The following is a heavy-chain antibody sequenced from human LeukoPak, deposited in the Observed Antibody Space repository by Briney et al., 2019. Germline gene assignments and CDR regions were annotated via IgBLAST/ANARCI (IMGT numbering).Heavy chain of an antibody. D-gene: IGHD3-10*01. V-gene: IGHV4-38-2*02. CDR2: IYHSGST. Sequence: SETLSLTCTVSGYSISSGYYWGWIRQPPGKGLEWIGSIYHSGSTYYNPSLKSRVTISVDTSKNQFSLQLSSVTAADTAVDYCARGEYYYYGSGSGYFDYWGQGTLVTVSS. CDR1: GYSISSGYY. CDR3: ARGEYYYYGSGSGYFDY. J-gene: IGHJ4*02.